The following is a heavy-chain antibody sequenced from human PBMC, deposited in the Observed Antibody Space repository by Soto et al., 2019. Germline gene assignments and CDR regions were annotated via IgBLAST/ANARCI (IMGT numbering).Heavy chain of an antibody. CDR1: GCSSSIGCYY. CDR3: ARDYVTSWDDAFDI. V-gene: IGHV4-31*03. J-gene: IGHJ3*02. Sequence: SAPLSLTCPFAGCSSSIGCYYWLWIRQHPGKGLEWIGYIYYSGSTYYNPSLKSRVTISVDTSKNQFSLKLSSVTAADTAVYYCARDYVTSWDDAFDIWGQGTMVTVSS. CDR2: IYYSGST. D-gene: IGHD2-2*01.